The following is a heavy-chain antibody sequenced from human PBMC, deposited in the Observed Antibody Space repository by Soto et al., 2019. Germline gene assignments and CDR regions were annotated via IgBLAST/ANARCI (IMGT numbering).Heavy chain of an antibody. CDR1: GGSISSGDYY. Sequence: PWETLSLTGTVSGGSISSGDYYWSWIRQPPGKGLEWIGYIYYSGSTYYNPSLKSRVTVSVDTSKNQFSLKLSSVTAADTAVYYCARDYGSGSYDYWGQGTLVTVSS. D-gene: IGHD3-10*01. CDR2: IYYSGST. CDR3: ARDYGSGSYDY. J-gene: IGHJ4*02. V-gene: IGHV4-30-4*01.